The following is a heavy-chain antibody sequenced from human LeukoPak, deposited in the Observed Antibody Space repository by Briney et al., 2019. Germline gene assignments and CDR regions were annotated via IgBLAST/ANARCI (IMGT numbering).Heavy chain of an antibody. Sequence: NPGGSLRLSCAASGFTFSSYSMNWVRQASGKGLESVSSISSSSSYIYYADSVKGRFTISRDNAKNSLYLQMNSLRAEDTAVYYCARGHVVVVAATDYWGQGTLVTVSS. J-gene: IGHJ4*02. CDR3: ARGHVVVVAATDY. V-gene: IGHV3-21*01. CDR1: GFTFSSYS. D-gene: IGHD2-15*01. CDR2: ISSSSSYI.